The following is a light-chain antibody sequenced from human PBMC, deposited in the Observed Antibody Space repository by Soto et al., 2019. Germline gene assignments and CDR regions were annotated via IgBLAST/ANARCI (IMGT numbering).Light chain of an antibody. Sequence: DIQMTQSPSTLSASVGDRVTITCRASQTITTSLAWYQQKPGKAPKLLIYKASSLESGVPSRFSGSGSGTEFTLTISSLQPDDFATFYCQQYDSYSLRTFGQGIKVEI. CDR2: KAS. V-gene: IGKV1-5*03. J-gene: IGKJ1*01. CDR3: QQYDSYSLRT. CDR1: QTITTS.